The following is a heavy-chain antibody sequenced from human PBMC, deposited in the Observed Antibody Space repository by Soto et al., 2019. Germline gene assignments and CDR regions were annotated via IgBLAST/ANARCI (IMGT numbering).Heavy chain of an antibody. D-gene: IGHD6-19*01. V-gene: IGHV4-39*01. CDR3: ARSYSSTWNQHFDY. CDR1: GGSLSTSSYY. CDR2: IYYSGSS. J-gene: IGHJ4*02. Sequence: QLQLQESGPGLVKPSETLSLTCTVSGGSLSTSSYYWGWIRQPPGKGLEWIGSIYYSGSSYYNPSLKSRVTISVDTSKNQFSLNLSSVTAADTAVYYCARSYSSTWNQHFDYWGQGTLVTVSS.